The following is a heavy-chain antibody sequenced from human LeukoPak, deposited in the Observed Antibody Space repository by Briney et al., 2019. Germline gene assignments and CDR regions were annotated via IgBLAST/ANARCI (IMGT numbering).Heavy chain of an antibody. J-gene: IGHJ4*02. CDR3: ATDYQTTGTTMYYFDY. CDR2: IIPIFGTA. V-gene: IGHV1-69*13. D-gene: IGHD1-1*01. Sequence: SVKVSCKVSRGTFSSYAISWVRQAPGQGLEWMGGIIPIFGTANYAQKFQGRVTITADESTSTAYMELSSLRSEDTAVYYCATDYQTTGTTMYYFDYWGQGTLVTVSS. CDR1: RGTFSSYA.